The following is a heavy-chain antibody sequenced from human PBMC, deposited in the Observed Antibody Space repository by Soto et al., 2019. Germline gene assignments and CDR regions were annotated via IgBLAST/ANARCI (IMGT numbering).Heavy chain of an antibody. Sequence: QVQLVESGGGVVQPGTSLRLSCAASGFTFSSHGMHWVRQAPGKGPEWVAVIWYDGSNKYYADSVRGRFTVSRDNAKNTLYLQMNSLRVEHTAVYRCVRWGNWKVPDHWGQGILVTVSS. CDR1: GFTFSSHG. CDR2: IWYDGSNK. D-gene: IGHD3-16*01. V-gene: IGHV3-33*01. CDR3: VRWGNWKVPDH. J-gene: IGHJ4*02.